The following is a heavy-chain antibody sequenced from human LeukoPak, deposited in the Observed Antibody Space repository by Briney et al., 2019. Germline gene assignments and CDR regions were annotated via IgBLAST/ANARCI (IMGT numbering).Heavy chain of an antibody. CDR3: ARSSKGYYYETSGCYWSPQPFDY. CDR2: ISSNSGYI. V-gene: IGHV3-21*01. Sequence: PGGSLRLSCAGSGFTFNLYNINWVRQALEKGLEWVSTISSNSGYIYYADSVKGRFTISRDNAKNSLYLQMSSLRAEDTAVYYCARSSKGYYYETSGCYWSPQPFDYWGQGTLLTVSS. J-gene: IGHJ4*02. D-gene: IGHD3-22*01. CDR1: GFTFNLYN.